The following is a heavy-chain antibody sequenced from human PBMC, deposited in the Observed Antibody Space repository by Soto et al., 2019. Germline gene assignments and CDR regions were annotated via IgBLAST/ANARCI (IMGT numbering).Heavy chain of an antibody. D-gene: IGHD1-7*01. V-gene: IGHV4-4*02. CDR1: GASFTSNDW. CDR2: IYRTGST. J-gene: IGHJ4*02. CDR3: ASRDPGTSVDY. Sequence: QVQLQESGPGLVKPSGTLSLTCAVSGASFTSNDWWTWVRQPPGRGLEWIGEIYRTGSTNYNPSLKNRVNISLDKSENQFSLKVTSLTAADTAVYYCASRDPGTSVDYWGQGTLVTVSS.